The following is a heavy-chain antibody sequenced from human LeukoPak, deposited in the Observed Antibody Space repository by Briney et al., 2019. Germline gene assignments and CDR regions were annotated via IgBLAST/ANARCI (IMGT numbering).Heavy chain of an antibody. CDR2: IKQDGSEK. CDR3: ARGPPRFCSSTSCYNEFDY. V-gene: IGHV3-7*01. D-gene: IGHD2-2*01. Sequence: PGGSLRLSCAASGFTFNSYWMNWVRQAPGKGLEWVANIKQDGSEKYYVDSVKGRFTISRDNAKNSLYLQMDSLRAEDTAVYYCARGPPRFCSSTSCYNEFDYWGQGTLVTVSS. CDR1: GFTFNSYW. J-gene: IGHJ4*02.